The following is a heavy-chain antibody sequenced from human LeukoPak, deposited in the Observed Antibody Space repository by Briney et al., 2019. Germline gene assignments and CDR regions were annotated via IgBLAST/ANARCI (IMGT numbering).Heavy chain of an antibody. CDR2: IYKTGST. V-gene: IGHV4-31*03. CDR1: GDSITSGGYY. Sequence: PSETLSLTCTVSGDSITSGGYYWSWIRQRPGKGLEWIGYIYKTGSTYYNPSLKSRVTMSVDTSGNQFSLKLNSVTAADTAVYYCARDVLRWGQGTLVTVSS. J-gene: IGHJ4*02. CDR3: ARDVLR.